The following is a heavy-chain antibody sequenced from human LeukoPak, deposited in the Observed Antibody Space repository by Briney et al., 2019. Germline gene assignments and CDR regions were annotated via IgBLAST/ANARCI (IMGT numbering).Heavy chain of an antibody. Sequence: SETLSLTCTVSGGSISSGGYYWSWIRQPPGKGLEWIGEINHSGSTNYNPSLKSRVTISVDTSKNQFSLKLSSVTAADTAVYYCARGRGYSYGYYYYYYGMDVWGQGTTVTVSS. J-gene: IGHJ6*02. CDR3: ARGRGYSYGYYYYYYGMDV. CDR2: INHSGST. CDR1: GGSISSGGYY. D-gene: IGHD5-18*01. V-gene: IGHV4-39*07.